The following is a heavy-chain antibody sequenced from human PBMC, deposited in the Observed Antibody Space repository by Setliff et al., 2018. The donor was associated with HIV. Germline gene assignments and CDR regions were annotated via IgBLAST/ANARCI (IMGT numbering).Heavy chain of an antibody. D-gene: IGHD4-4*01. CDR1: GFTFSSYA. CDR3: ARTVDYKGLDT. V-gene: IGHV3-23*01. J-gene: IGHJ3*02. Sequence: GGSLRLSCAASGFTFSSYAMSWVRQAPGKGLEWVSAISGSGGSTYYADSVKGRFTISRDNSKNTLFLQMNSLRAEDTAMYYCARTVDYKGLDTWGQGTMVTVSS. CDR2: ISGSGGST.